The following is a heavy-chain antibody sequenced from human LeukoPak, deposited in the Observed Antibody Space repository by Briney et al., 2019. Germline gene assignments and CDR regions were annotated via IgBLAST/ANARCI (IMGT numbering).Heavy chain of an antibody. Sequence: PGRSLRLSCAASGFTFDDYAMHWVRQAPGKGLEWVSGTSWNSGSIGYADSVKGRFTISRDNAKNSLYLQMNSLRAEDTALYYCAKARGIAAQFDPWGQGTLVTVSS. CDR1: GFTFDDYA. V-gene: IGHV3-9*01. CDR3: AKARGIAAQFDP. J-gene: IGHJ5*02. CDR2: TSWNSGSI. D-gene: IGHD6-13*01.